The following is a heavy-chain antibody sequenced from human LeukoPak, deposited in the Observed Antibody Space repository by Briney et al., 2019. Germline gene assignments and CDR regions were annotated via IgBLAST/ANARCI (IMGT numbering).Heavy chain of an antibody. CDR1: GGSISSYY. CDR2: IYYSGST. CDR3: ASLRTYYDVLAGYLPSWYFDY. D-gene: IGHD3-9*01. Sequence: SETLSLTCTVSGGSISSYYWSWIRQPPGKGLEWIGYIYYSGSTNYNPSLKSRVTISVDTSKNQLSLKLSSVTAADTAVYYCASLRTYYDVLAGYLPSWYFDYWGQGTLVTVSS. V-gene: IGHV4-59*01. J-gene: IGHJ4*02.